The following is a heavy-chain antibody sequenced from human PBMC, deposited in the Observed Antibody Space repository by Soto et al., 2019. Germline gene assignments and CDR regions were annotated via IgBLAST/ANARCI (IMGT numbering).Heavy chain of an antibody. Sequence: SETLSLTCAVSGGSISSSNWWSWVRQPPGKGLEWIGEIYHSGSTNYNPSLRSRVTISVDTSKNQFSLKLSSVTAADTAVYYCARGVTWALFDYWGQGTLVTVSS. CDR2: IYHSGST. CDR1: GGSISSSNW. J-gene: IGHJ4*02. V-gene: IGHV4-4*02. CDR3: ARGVTWALFDY. D-gene: IGHD3-16*01.